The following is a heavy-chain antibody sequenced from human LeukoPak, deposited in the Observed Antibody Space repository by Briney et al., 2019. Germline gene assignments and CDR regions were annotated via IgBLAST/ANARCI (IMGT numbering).Heavy chain of an antibody. V-gene: IGHV4-61*02. CDR1: GGSISSGSYY. D-gene: IGHD5-24*01. J-gene: IGHJ4*02. CDR2: IYTSGST. Sequence: SQTLSLTCTVSGGSISSGSYYWSWIRQPAGKGLEWIGRIYTSGSTNYNPSLKSRVTMSVDTSKNQFSLKLSSVTAADTAVYYCARGGYNIWEYYFGYWGQGTLVTVSS. CDR3: ARGGYNIWEYYFGY.